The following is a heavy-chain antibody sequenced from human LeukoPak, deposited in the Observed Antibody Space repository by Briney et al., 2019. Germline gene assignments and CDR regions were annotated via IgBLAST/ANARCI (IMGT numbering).Heavy chain of an antibody. CDR2: ISGSGGST. CDR3: AKEYCSGGSCYVRVGYFDY. Sequence: PGGSLRPSCAASGFTFSSYAMSWVRQAPGKGLEWVSAISGSGGSTYYADSVKGRFTISRDNSKNTLYLQMNSLRAEDTAVYYCAKEYCSGGSCYVRVGYFDYWGQGTLVTVSS. CDR1: GFTFSSYA. V-gene: IGHV3-23*01. J-gene: IGHJ4*02. D-gene: IGHD2-15*01.